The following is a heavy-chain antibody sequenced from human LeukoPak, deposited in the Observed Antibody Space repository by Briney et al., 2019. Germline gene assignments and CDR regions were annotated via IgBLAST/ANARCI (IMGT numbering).Heavy chain of an antibody. CDR3: ARDRSMISNYYNYYTDV. D-gene: IGHD3-16*01. CDR2: IIPIFGTA. J-gene: IGHJ6*03. Sequence: ASVKVSCKASGYTFTNYGISWVRQAPGQGHGWMGGIIPIFGTANYAQKFQGRVTITTDESKSTAYMELSSMRSEDTAVCYCARDRSMISNYYNYYTDVWRKGTTLTLSS. V-gene: IGHV1-69*05. CDR1: GYTFTNYG.